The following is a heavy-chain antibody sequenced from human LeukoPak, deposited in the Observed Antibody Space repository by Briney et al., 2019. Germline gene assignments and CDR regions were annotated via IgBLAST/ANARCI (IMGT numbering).Heavy chain of an antibody. J-gene: IGHJ4*02. V-gene: IGHV4-59*01. CDR2: IDYSGST. CDR1: GGSISSYY. D-gene: IGHD3-9*01. CDR3: ARIDYYDILTLDY. Sequence: PSETLSLTCTVSGGSISSYYWSWIRQPPGKGLEWIGYIDYSGSTDYNPSLKSRVTISVDTSKNQFSLKLSSVTAADTAVYYCARIDYYDILTLDYWGQGTLVTVSS.